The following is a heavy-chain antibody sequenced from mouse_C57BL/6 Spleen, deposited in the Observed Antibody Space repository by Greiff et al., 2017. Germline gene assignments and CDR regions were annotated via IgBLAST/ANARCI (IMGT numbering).Heavy chain of an antibody. CDR3: ARLGSSCGWFAY. D-gene: IGHD1-1*01. V-gene: IGHV5-17*01. CDR1: GFTFSDYG. Sequence: EVQGVESGGGLVKPGGSLKLSCAASGFTFSDYGMHWVRQAPEKGLEWVAYISSGSSTIYSADTVKGRFTISRDNAKNTLFLQMTSLRSEDTAMYYCARLGSSCGWFAYWGQGTLVTVSA. CDR2: ISSGSSTI. J-gene: IGHJ3*01.